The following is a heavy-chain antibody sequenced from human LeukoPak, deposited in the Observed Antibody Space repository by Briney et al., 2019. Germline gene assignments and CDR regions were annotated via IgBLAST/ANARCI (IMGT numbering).Heavy chain of an antibody. CDR2: IYYSGST. V-gene: IGHV4-39*01. CDR1: GGSISSSSYY. J-gene: IGHJ4*02. CDR3: ARHIGGRYSSSWYSRYFDY. D-gene: IGHD6-13*01. Sequence: PSETLSLTCTVSGGSISSSSYYWGWIRQPPGKGLEWIGSIYYSGSTYYNPSLKSRVTISVDTSKNQFSLKLSSVTAADTAVYYCARHIGGRYSSSWYSRYFDYWGQGTLVTVSS.